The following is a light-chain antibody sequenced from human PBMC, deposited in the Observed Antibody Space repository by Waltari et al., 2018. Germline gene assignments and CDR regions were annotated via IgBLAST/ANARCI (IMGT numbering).Light chain of an antibody. V-gene: IGLV2-14*03. CDR1: GSDVGSYVY. J-gene: IGLJ2*01. Sequence: QSALTQPASVSGSPGQSITISCTGTGSDVGSYVYVSWYQQHPGKGPKRMIFDVSNRPSGVSNRFSGSKSGNTASLTISGLQAEDEGDYYCSSYTSSGTVIFGGGTKLTVL. CDR2: DVS. CDR3: SSYTSSGTVI.